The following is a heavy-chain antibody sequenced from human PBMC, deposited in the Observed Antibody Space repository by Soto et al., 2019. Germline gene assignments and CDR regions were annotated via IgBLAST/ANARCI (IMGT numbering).Heavy chain of an antibody. D-gene: IGHD2-2*01. CDR2: IVVGSGNT. Sequence: ASVKVSCKASGFTFTSSAMQWVRQARGQRLEWIGWIVVGSGNTNYAQKFQERVTITRDMSTSTAYMELSSLRSEDTAVYYCATYCSSASWQEGFDYWGQGTLVTVSS. CDR3: ATYCSSASWQEGFDY. J-gene: IGHJ4*02. V-gene: IGHV1-58*02. CDR1: GFTFTSSA.